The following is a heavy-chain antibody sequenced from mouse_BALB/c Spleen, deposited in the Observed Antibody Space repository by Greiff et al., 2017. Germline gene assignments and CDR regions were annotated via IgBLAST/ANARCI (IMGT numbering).Heavy chain of an antibody. CDR2: IDTSDSYT. V-gene: IGHV1-69*01. Sequence: QVQLQQPGAELVMPGASVKMSCKASGYTFTDYWMHWVKQRPGQGLEWIGAIDTSDSYTSYNQKFKGKATLTVDESSSTAYMQLSSLTSEDSAVYYCARSGGENWYFDVWGAGTTVTVSS. CDR1: GYTFTDYW. J-gene: IGHJ1*01. CDR3: ARSGGENWYFDV. D-gene: IGHD3-1*01.